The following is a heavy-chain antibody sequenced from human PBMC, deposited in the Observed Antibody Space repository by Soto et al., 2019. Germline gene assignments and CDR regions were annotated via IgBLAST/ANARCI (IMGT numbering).Heavy chain of an antibody. CDR2: IYYSGST. J-gene: IGHJ6*02. CDR3: ARDRGIAARYYYYYGMDV. V-gene: IGHV4-59*01. D-gene: IGHD6-6*01. Sequence: PSETLSLTCTVSGGSISSYYWSWIRQPPGKGLEWIGHIYYSGSTNYNPSLKSRVTISVDTSKNQFSLKLSSVTAADTAVYYCARDRGIAARYYYYYGMDVWGQGTTVTVS. CDR1: GGSISSYY.